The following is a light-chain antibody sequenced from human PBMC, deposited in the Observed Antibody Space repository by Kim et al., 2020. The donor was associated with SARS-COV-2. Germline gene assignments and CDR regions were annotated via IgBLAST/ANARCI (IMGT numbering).Light chain of an antibody. CDR3: QVWDSSSDHRV. CDR2: YDS. V-gene: IGLV3-21*04. J-gene: IGLJ3*02. CDR1: NIESKS. Sequence: APGKTARISGGGNNIESKSVHSYQQKPGQAPVLVIYYDSDRPSGIPERFSGSNSGNTATLTISRVEAGDEADYYCQVWDSSSDHRVFGGGTQLTVL.